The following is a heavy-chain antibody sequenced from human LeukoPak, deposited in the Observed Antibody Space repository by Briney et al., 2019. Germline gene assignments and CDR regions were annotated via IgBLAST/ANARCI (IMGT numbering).Heavy chain of an antibody. J-gene: IGHJ3*02. V-gene: IGHV1-8*01. CDR2: MNPDSGNT. CDR1: GYTFTSYD. CDR3: ARGTIYCSSTSCYPVDAFDI. D-gene: IGHD2-2*01. Sequence: ASVKVSCKASGYTFTSYDINWVRQAIGQGLEWMGWMNPDSGNTGYAQKFQGRVTMTRNTSISTAYMELSSLRSEDTAVYYCARGTIYCSSTSCYPVDAFDIWGQGTMVTVSS.